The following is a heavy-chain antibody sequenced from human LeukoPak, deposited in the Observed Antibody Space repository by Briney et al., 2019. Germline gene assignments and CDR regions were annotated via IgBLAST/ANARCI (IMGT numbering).Heavy chain of an antibody. J-gene: IGHJ4*02. V-gene: IGHV1-69*05. Sequence: ASVKVSCKASGGTFSSYAISWVRQAPGQGLEWMGRIIPIFGTANYAQKFQGRVTITTDESASTAYMELSSLRSEDTAVYYCLAMVKGQHEFRQRGGIDYWGQRTLVTVSS. CDR2: IIPIFGTA. CDR1: GGTFSSYA. D-gene: IGHD5-18*01. CDR3: LAMVKGQHEFRQRGGIDY.